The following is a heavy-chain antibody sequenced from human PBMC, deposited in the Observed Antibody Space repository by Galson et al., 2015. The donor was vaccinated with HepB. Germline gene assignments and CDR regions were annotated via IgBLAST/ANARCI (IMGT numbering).Heavy chain of an antibody. J-gene: IGHJ3*01. CDR1: GFTFRSYG. CDR2: VSYDGNSK. CDR3: AKEVGSSGSYYGHDAFDV. V-gene: IGHV3-30*18. D-gene: IGHD1-26*01. Sequence: SLRLSCAASGFTFRSYGMHWVRQAPGKGLEWVAVVSYDGNSKDYADSVKGRFTISKGSSNNTVFLQMNTLRPEDTAVYYCAKEVGSSGSYYGHDAFDVWGQGTVVTVSS.